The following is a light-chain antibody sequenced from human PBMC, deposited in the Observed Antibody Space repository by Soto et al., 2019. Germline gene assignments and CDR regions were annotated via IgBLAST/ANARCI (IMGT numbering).Light chain of an antibody. J-gene: IGLJ1*01. V-gene: IGLV1-40*01. CDR2: GTS. CDR1: SSNIGAGYD. Sequence: QSVLTQPPSVSGAPGQRVTISCTGSSSNIGAGYDVHWYQQLPGTTSKLLISGTSNRPSGVPDRFSGSKAGTSASRAITGLQAEDEADYYCQSYDSGLSGSVFGSGTKVTVL. CDR3: QSYDSGLSGSV.